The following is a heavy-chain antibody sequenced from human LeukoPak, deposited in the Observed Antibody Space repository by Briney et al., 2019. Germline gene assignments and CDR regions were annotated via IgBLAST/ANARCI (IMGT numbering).Heavy chain of an antibody. V-gene: IGHV5-51*01. CDR1: GYTFTTYW. D-gene: IGHD6-13*01. CDR2: IYPGDSDP. Sequence: GESLKISCKGSGYTFTTYWIGWVRQMPGKGLERMGIIYPGDSDPRYSPSFQGQVTISADKSISTAYLQWSSLKASDSAMYYCVRHGLGSNWFGFDYWGQGTLVTVSS. CDR3: VRHGLGSNWFGFDY. J-gene: IGHJ4*02.